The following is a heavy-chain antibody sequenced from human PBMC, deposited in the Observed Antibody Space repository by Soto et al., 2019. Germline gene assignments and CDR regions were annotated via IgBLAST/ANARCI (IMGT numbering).Heavy chain of an antibody. V-gene: IGHV3-66*01. CDR3: ATLTKYDILTGFYPC. D-gene: IGHD3-9*01. J-gene: IGHJ4*02. Sequence: GGSLRLSCAASGFTVNSNYMTWVRQAPGKGLEWVSVIYSDGSTYYADSVKGRFIISRDNSNNTLYFQMNSLRAEDTAVYYCATLTKYDILTGFYPCWGQGTLVTVSS. CDR1: GFTVNSNY. CDR2: IYSDGST.